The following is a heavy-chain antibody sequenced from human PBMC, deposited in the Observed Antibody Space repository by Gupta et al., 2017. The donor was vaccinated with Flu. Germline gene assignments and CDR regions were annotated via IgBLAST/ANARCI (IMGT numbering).Heavy chain of an antibody. CDR2: IRIQAKNYTT. V-gene: IGHV3-72*01. CDR3: ARAFTIATDQFDY. D-gene: IGHD3-3*01. CDR1: GFTFTAHY. Sequence: EVQLVGSGGGLVQPGRYMRLSCAASGFTFTAHYMHRVRQAPGKGPEWVGRIRIQAKNYTTEYAASVQGRFTISRDDSRNSLHLQMNSLKTEDTAVYYCARAFTIATDQFDYWGQGTLVTVSS. J-gene: IGHJ4*02.